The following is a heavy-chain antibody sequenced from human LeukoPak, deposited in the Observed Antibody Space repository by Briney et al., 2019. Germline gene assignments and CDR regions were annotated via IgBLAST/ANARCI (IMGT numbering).Heavy chain of an antibody. CDR3: AYSSSWYAGYYGMDV. Sequence: GASVKVSCKASGYTFTGYGISWVRRAPGQGLEWMGWISAYNGNTNYAQKLQGRVTMTTDTSTSTAYMELRSLRSDDTAVYYCAYSSSWYAGYYGMDVWGKGTTVTVSS. D-gene: IGHD6-13*01. V-gene: IGHV1-18*04. CDR1: GYTFTGYG. J-gene: IGHJ6*04. CDR2: ISAYNGNT.